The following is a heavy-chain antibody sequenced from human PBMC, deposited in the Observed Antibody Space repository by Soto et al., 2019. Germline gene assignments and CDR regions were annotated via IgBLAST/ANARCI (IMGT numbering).Heavy chain of an antibody. Sequence: GSLRLSCAASGFTFSSYGMHWVRQAPGKGLEWVAVISYDGSNKYYADSVKGRFTISRDNSKNTLYLQMNSLRAEDTAVYYCAKESIVDTESLIDYWGQGTLVTVSS. CDR1: GFTFSSYG. CDR3: AKESIVDTESLIDY. D-gene: IGHD5-12*01. CDR2: ISYDGSNK. J-gene: IGHJ4*02. V-gene: IGHV3-30*18.